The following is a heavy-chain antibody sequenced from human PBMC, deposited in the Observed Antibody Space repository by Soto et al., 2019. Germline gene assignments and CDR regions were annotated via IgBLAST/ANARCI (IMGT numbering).Heavy chain of an antibody. CDR1: GFTFSSYG. D-gene: IGHD1-26*01. V-gene: IGHV3-33*01. CDR3: ARDPGARYYYYGMDV. Sequence: QVQLVESGGGVVQPGRSLRLSCAASGFTFSSYGMHWVRQAPGKGLEWVAVIWYDGSNKYYADSVKGRFTISRDNSKNTLYLQMNSLRAEDTAVYCCARDPGARYYYYGMDVWGQGTTVTVSS. CDR2: IWYDGSNK. J-gene: IGHJ6*02.